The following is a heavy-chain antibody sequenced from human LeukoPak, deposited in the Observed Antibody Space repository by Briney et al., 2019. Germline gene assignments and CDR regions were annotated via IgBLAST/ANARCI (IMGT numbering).Heavy chain of an antibody. CDR2: INHSGST. CDR3: ARDRYYYDSSARYFDY. Sequence: PSETLPLTCAVYGGSFSGSYWSWIRQPPGKGLEWIGEINHSGSTNYNPSLKSRVTMSVDTSKNQFSLKLSSVTAADTAVYYCARDRYYYDSSARYFDYWGQGTLVTVSS. D-gene: IGHD3-22*01. CDR1: GGSFSGSY. J-gene: IGHJ4*02. V-gene: IGHV4-34*01.